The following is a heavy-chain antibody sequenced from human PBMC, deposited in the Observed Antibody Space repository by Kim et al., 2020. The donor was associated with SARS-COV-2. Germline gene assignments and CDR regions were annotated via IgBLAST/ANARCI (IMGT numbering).Heavy chain of an antibody. CDR1: GFTFSDYD. V-gene: IGHV3-23*01. CDR2: IRGSGGSA. Sequence: GGSLRLSCATSGFTFSDYDMSGVRQAPGKGLEWVSTIRGSGGSAYYPDSVKGRFSISRDNSKNTLYLQMNSLRAEDTAAYYCARYLRGSNFDYWGQGTLV. J-gene: IGHJ4*02. CDR3: ARYLRGSNFDY. D-gene: IGHD2-15*01.